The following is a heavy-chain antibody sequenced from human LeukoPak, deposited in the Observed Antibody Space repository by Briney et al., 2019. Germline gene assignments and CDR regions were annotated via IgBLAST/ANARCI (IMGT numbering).Heavy chain of an antibody. D-gene: IGHD1-26*01. V-gene: IGHV4-4*02. CDR3: TRESGAFSPFGF. CDR2: VHLSGAS. J-gene: IGHJ4*02. Sequence: SGTLSLTCAVSGGSILPTNRLSWVRQPPGKGLEWIGEVHLSGASNYNPSLKSRVNMSIDKSKNQLSLELTSVTAADTAIYYCTRESGAFSPFGFWGQGTLVTVSS. CDR1: GGSILPTNR.